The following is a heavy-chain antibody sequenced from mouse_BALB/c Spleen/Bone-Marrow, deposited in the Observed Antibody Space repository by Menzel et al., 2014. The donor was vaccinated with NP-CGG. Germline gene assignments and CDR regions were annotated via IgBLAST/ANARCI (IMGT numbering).Heavy chain of an antibody. V-gene: IGHV5-15*02. CDR3: TRSYGNQGAMDY. CDR1: GFTFSDYG. D-gene: IGHD2-1*01. CDR2: ISNLAYSI. Sequence: EVKLVESGGGLVQPGGSRKLSCAASGFTFSDYGMAWVRQAPGKGPEWVAFISNLAYSIYYADTVTGRFTISRENAKSTLYLEMGSLRSEDTAIYYCTRSYGNQGAMDYWGQGTSVTVSS. J-gene: IGHJ4*01.